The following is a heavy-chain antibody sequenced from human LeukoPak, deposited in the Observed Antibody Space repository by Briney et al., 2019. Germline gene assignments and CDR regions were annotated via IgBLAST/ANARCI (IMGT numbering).Heavy chain of an antibody. Sequence: PGGSLRLSCAASGFTFITYSMNWVRQAPGKGLEWVSSISSSGSYIYYADSVKGRFTISRDNAKNSLYLQMNSLRAENTAVYYCARDLVTIFGVIIPAFDIWGQGTMVTVSS. V-gene: IGHV3-21*01. CDR1: GFTFITYS. CDR3: ARDLVTIFGVIIPAFDI. J-gene: IGHJ3*02. CDR2: ISSSGSYI. D-gene: IGHD3-3*01.